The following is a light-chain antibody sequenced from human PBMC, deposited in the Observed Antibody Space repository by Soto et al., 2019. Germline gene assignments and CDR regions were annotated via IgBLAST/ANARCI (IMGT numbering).Light chain of an antibody. V-gene: IGLV2-14*01. CDR1: SSDVGGYNF. J-gene: IGLJ1*01. CDR2: EVR. Sequence: QSVLTQPASVSGSPGQSITISCTGTSSDVGGYNFVSWYQQHPGKAPKLMIYEVRSRPSGVSNRVSGFKSGVTASLTISGLQDEHEADYYCSAYCSTSTIVFGTGTKLTVL. CDR3: SAYCSTSTIV.